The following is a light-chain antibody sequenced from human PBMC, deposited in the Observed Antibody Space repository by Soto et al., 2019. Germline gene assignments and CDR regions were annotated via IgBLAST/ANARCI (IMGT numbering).Light chain of an antibody. CDR2: DAS. V-gene: IGKV3-11*01. CDR3: QQYTTSPPDT. J-gene: IGKJ5*01. Sequence: EIWITQDRATLVLAPGESVSGSRSTSQRVSSYLAWYQQKPGQAPRLLSYDASNRATGVPARFSGRGSGTKFALNISRLQPQAFAAAFWQQYTTSPPDTCCRGTRLEIK. CDR1: QRVSSY.